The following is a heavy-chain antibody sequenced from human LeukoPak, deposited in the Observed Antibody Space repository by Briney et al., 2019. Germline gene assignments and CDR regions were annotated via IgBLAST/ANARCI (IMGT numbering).Heavy chain of an antibody. Sequence: LRLPYAACVFTFRRHAMIWVRRGPGKAREGVCAIRVSGNTYDADSVKGRFTISRDNAKNSLYLQMNGLRAEDTAVYYCASQSVVVPAAPVDSFDIWGQGTMVTVSS. J-gene: IGHJ3*02. CDR1: VFTFRRHA. CDR2: IRVSGNT. V-gene: IGHV3-23*01. CDR3: ASQSVVVPAAPVDSFDI. D-gene: IGHD2-2*01.